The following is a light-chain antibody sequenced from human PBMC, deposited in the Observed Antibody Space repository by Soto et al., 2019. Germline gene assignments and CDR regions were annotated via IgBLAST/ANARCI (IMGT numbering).Light chain of an antibody. CDR2: DVN. Sequence: QSALTQPASVSGSPGQSITLSCTGTSSDIGGYDYVSWYQRHPGKAPKLIIYDVNNRPSGVSNRFSGSKSGNTASRTSSGLQAEDEADYYCTSYASGISHVVFGGGTKLTVL. CDR3: TSYASGISHVV. CDR1: SSDIGGYDY. J-gene: IGLJ2*01. V-gene: IGLV2-14*01.